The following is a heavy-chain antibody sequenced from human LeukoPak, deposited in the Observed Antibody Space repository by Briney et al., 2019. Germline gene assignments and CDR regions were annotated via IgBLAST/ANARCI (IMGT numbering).Heavy chain of an antibody. V-gene: IGHV4-34*01. CDR3: ARGSSSWYGRPFDY. D-gene: IGHD6-13*01. CDR1: GGSFSGYY. Sequence: SETLSLTCAVYGGSFSGYYWSRIRQPPGKGLEWIGEINHSGSTNYNPSLKSRVTISVDTSKNQFSLKLSSVTAADTAVYYCARGSSSWYGRPFDYWGQGTLVTVSS. J-gene: IGHJ4*02. CDR2: INHSGST.